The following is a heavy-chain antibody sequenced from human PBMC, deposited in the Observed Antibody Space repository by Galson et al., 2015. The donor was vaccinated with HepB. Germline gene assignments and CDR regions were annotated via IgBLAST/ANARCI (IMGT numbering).Heavy chain of an antibody. D-gene: IGHD3-3*01. CDR1: GFTFSNYG. CDR2: ISYDGTNK. CDR3: AKGGYYDFWSAYDS. J-gene: IGHJ4*02. V-gene: IGHV3-30*18. Sequence: SLRLSCAASGFTFSNYGIRWVRQAPGKGLEWVAVISYDGTNKYYADSVEGRFTISRDNSKNTLYLQMNSLRPEDTAIYYCAKGGYYDFWSAYDSWGQGTLVTVSS.